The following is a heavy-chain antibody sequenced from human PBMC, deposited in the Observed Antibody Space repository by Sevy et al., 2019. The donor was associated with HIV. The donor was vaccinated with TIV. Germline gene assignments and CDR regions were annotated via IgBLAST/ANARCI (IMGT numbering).Heavy chain of an antibody. CDR2: IWYDGSNE. CDR1: GFSFRTYA. J-gene: IGHJ4*02. Sequence: RGSLRLSCAASGFSFRTYAMHWVRQAPGKGLEWVAGIWYDGSNENHADSVKGRFTISRDNSKNTLYLQMNSLRAEDTAVYYCVKDVGVGSTRRYADYWGQGTLVTVSS. D-gene: IGHD1-26*01. V-gene: IGHV3-33*06. CDR3: VKDVGVGSTRRYADY.